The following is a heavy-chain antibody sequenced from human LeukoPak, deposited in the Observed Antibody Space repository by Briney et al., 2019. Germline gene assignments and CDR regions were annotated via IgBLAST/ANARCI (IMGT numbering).Heavy chain of an antibody. CDR3: ARVAPYDY. D-gene: IGHD2-15*01. Sequence: GGSLRLSCAASGFTFSSYAMHWVRQAPGKGLEWVAVISYDGSNKYYADSVKGRFNISRDNSKNTLYLQMNSLRAEDTAVYYCARVAPYDYWGQGTLVTVSS. CDR1: GFTFSSYA. CDR2: ISYDGSNK. J-gene: IGHJ4*02. V-gene: IGHV3-30-3*01.